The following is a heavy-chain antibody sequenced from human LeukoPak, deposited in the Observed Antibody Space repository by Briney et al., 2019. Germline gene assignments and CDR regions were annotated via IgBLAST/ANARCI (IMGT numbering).Heavy chain of an antibody. CDR1: GYTFTSYY. CDR2: INPSGGST. V-gene: IGHV1-46*01. D-gene: IGHD3-3*01. J-gene: IGHJ2*01. Sequence: ASVKVSCKASGYTFTSYYMHWVRQAPGQGLEWMGIINPSGGSTSYAQKFQGRVTMTRDTSTSTVYMELSSLRSEDTAVYYCARGALPGVPVPSTYWYFDLWGRGTLVTVSS. CDR3: ARGALPGVPVPSTYWYFDL.